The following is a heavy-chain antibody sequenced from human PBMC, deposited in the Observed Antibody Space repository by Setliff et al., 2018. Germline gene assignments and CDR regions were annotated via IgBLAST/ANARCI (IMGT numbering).Heavy chain of an antibody. J-gene: IGHJ3*01. Sequence: PGESLKISCATSGFTFRDYSLTWVRQAPGKGLEWVSDINRNGGRIGYADPVKGRFTISRDNAKNSLYLQMNSLGAEDTALYYCARAHRYFSDTSGYFYDQGRSAFDVWGQGTMVTVSS. V-gene: IGHV3-20*04. CDR1: GFTFRDYS. D-gene: IGHD3-22*01. CDR2: INRNGGRI. CDR3: ARAHRYFSDTSGYFYDQGRSAFDV.